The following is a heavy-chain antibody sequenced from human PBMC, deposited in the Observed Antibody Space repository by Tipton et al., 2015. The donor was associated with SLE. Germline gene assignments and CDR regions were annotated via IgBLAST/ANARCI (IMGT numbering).Heavy chain of an antibody. D-gene: IGHD6-13*01. CDR3: ARVRLDGGAAAVQGAFDI. V-gene: IGHV3-30*04. J-gene: IGHJ3*02. CDR1: GFTFSSYA. Sequence: SLRLSCAASGFTFSSYAMHWVRQAPGKGLEWEAVISYDGSNKYYADSVKGRFTISRDNSKNTLYLQMNSLRAEDTAVYYCARVRLDGGAAAVQGAFDIWGQGTMVTVSS. CDR2: ISYDGSNK.